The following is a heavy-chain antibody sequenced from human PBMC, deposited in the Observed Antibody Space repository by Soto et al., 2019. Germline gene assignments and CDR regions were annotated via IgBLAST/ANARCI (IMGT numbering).Heavy chain of an antibody. J-gene: IGHJ5*02. CDR1: GYTLTELS. CDR2: FDPEDGET. V-gene: IGHV1-24*01. D-gene: IGHD3-3*01. Sequence: ASVKVSCKVSGYTLTELSMHWVRQAPGKGLEWMGGFDPEDGETIYAQKFQGRVTMTEDTSTDTAYMELSSLRSEDTAVYYCATARQRGRSGYYPFDPWGQGTLVTVSS. CDR3: ATARQRGRSGYYPFDP.